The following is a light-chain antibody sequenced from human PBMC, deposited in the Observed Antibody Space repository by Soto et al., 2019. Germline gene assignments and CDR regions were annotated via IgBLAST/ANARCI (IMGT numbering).Light chain of an antibody. J-gene: IGKJ4*01. CDR1: QSVSTN. CDR2: AAS. V-gene: IGKV3-15*01. Sequence: EIVMTQSPATLSVSPGERATLSCRASQSVSTNLAWYQQKPGQAPRLLICAASVRATGIPARFSGSGSGTEYTLTISSLQSEDFAVYYCQQYDERPPNRSFGGGTKVEIK. CDR3: QQYDERPPNRS.